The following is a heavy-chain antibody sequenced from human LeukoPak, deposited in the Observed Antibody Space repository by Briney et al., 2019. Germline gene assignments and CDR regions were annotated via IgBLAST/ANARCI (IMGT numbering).Heavy chain of an antibody. D-gene: IGHD3-10*01. CDR2: IYYTGST. Sequence: PSETLSLTCTASGGSISSYYWNWIRQSPGKGLEWIGFIYYTGSTNYNPSLKSRVSISVDTSKNQFSLKLSSVTAADTAVYYCARGSYYYGSGSWEYYFDYWGRGTLVTVSS. J-gene: IGHJ4*02. V-gene: IGHV4-59*01. CDR1: GGSISSYY. CDR3: ARGSYYYGSGSWEYYFDY.